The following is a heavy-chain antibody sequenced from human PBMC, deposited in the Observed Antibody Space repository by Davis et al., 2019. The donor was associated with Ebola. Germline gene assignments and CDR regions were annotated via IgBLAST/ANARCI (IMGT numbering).Heavy chain of an antibody. CDR1: GFTFSSNA. CDR2: ISFDGGTK. D-gene: IGHD4-11*01. J-gene: IGHJ1*01. V-gene: IGHV3-30*09. Sequence: PGGPLRLSCVASGFTFSSNAMHWVRQAPGKGLDWVAVISFDGGTKYHAESVKGRFAISRDNSRDTLYLQMNNLRAEDTALYYCAGDRGDYSSWVNAWWGQGTLVTVSS. CDR3: AGDRGDYSSWVNAW.